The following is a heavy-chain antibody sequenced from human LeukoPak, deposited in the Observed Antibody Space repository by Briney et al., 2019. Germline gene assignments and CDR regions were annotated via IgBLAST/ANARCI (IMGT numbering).Heavy chain of an antibody. D-gene: IGHD4-11*01. CDR3: ARDRAVTTGAWFDP. Sequence: GGSLRLSCAASGFTFSSYSMNWVRQAPGKGLEWVSSISSSSSYIYYAGSVKGRFTISRDNAKNSLYLQMNSLRAEDTAVYYCARDRAVTTGAWFDPWGQGTLVTVSS. J-gene: IGHJ5*02. CDR2: ISSSSSYI. V-gene: IGHV3-21*01. CDR1: GFTFSSYS.